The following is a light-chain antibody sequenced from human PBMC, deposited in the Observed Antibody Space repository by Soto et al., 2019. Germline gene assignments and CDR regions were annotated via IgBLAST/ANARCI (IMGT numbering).Light chain of an antibody. CDR3: TSYASSSTHVV. Sequence: QSVLTQPASVSGSPGQSITLSCTGTSSDIGGYDFVSWYQRYPGKAPKLIIYDVNNRPSGVSNRFSGSKSGNTASLTISGLQAEEEADYYCTSYASSSTHVVFGGGTKLTVL. J-gene: IGLJ2*01. CDR1: SSDIGGYDF. V-gene: IGLV2-14*01. CDR2: DVN.